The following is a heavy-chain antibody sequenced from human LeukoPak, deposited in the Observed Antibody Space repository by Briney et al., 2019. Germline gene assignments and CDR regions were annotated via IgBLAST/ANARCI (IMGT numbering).Heavy chain of an antibody. D-gene: IGHD2-15*01. J-gene: IGHJ4*02. Sequence: GGSLRLSCAASGFTFSGYSMNWVRQAPGKGLEWVSSITSSTSYIYYADSVKGRFTISRDNAKNSLYLQMNSLRAEDTAVYYCARAVGGCSGGSCSPGYWGQGTLVTVSS. V-gene: IGHV3-21*01. CDR2: ITSSTSYI. CDR1: GFTFSGYS. CDR3: ARAVGGCSGGSCSPGY.